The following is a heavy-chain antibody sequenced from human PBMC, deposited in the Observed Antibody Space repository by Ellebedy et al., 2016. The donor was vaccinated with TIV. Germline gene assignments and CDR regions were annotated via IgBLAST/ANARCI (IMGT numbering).Heavy chain of an antibody. CDR2: IYYSGTT. V-gene: IGHV4-39*07. D-gene: IGHD6-13*01. CDR1: GGSISSSSYY. CDR3: ARDSTAPAGPYHFDS. J-gene: IGHJ4*02. Sequence: MPSETLSLTCTVSGGSISSSSYYWGWIRQPPGKGLEWLGSIYYSGTTFYNPSLKSRVTISVDTSKNQFSLQLTPVTAADTAVYYCARDSTAPAGPYHFDSWGQGTLVTVSS.